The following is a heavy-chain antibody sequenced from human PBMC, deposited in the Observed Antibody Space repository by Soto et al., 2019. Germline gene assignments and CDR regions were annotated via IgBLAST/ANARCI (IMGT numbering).Heavy chain of an antibody. J-gene: IGHJ4*02. V-gene: IGHV4-59*08. CDR2: IYYSGST. Sequence: SETLSLTCTVSGGSISSYYWSWIRQPPGKGLEWIGYIYYSGSTNYNPSLKSRVTISVDTSKNQFSLKLSSVTAADTAVYYCARRNYYYGSGSYYYFDYWGQGTLVTSPQ. CDR3: ARRNYYYGSGSYYYFDY. D-gene: IGHD3-10*01. CDR1: GGSISSYY.